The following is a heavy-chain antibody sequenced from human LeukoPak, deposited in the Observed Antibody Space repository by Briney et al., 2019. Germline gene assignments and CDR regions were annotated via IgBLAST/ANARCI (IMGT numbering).Heavy chain of an antibody. CDR1: GGSISSGSYY. Sequence: SQTLSLTCTVSGGSISSGSYYWSWIRQPAGKGLEWIGRIYTSGSTNYNPSLKSRVTISVDTSKHQFSLKLSSVTAADTAVYYCASRAGYCSGGSCPGAFDYWGQGTLVTVSS. V-gene: IGHV4-61*02. CDR3: ASRAGYCSGGSCPGAFDY. J-gene: IGHJ4*02. CDR2: IYTSGST. D-gene: IGHD2-15*01.